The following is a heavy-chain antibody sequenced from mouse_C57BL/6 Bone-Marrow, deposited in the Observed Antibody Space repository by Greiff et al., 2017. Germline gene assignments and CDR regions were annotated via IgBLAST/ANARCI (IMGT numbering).Heavy chain of an antibody. CDR2: INPSTGGT. J-gene: IGHJ3*01. V-gene: IGHV1-42*01. CDR3: ARNSHYYGSSYLFAY. D-gene: IGHD1-1*01. CDR1: GYSFTGYY. Sequence: VQLQQSGPELVKPGASVKISCKASGYSFTGYYMNWVKQSPEKSLEWIGEINPSTGGTTYNQKFKAKATLTVDKSSSTAYMQLKSLTSEDSAVYYCARNSHYYGSSYLFAYWGQGTLVTVSA.